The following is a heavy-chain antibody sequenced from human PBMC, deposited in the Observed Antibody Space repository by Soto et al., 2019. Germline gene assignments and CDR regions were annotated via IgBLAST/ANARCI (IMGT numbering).Heavy chain of an antibody. CDR3: ARDPGGGSNALDI. V-gene: IGHV4-4*02. D-gene: IGHD2-15*01. Sequence: QVQLQESGPGLVKPSGTLSLTCAVSGGSISSSNWWSWVRQPPGKGLEWIGEIDHSGSTNYNSSLKRRVTISVDKSKNQFSLHLTSVTAADTAVYYCARDPGGGSNALDIWGQGTMITVS. CDR1: GGSISSSNW. CDR2: IDHSGST. J-gene: IGHJ3*02.